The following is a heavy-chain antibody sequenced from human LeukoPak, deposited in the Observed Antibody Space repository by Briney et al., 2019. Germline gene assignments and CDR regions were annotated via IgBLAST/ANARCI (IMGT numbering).Heavy chain of an antibody. CDR2: IYHSGST. D-gene: IGHD6-13*01. CDR1: GGSISSGDYC. J-gene: IGHJ4*02. V-gene: IGHV4-31*03. Sequence: SETLSLTCTVSGGSISSGDYCLSWIRQRPGKGLEWIGNIYHSGSTYYNPSLKSRLTVSVDTSENHFSLNLSSVTAADTAVYFCARTIVAAAAFDYWGQGTLVTVSS. CDR3: ARTIVAAAAFDY.